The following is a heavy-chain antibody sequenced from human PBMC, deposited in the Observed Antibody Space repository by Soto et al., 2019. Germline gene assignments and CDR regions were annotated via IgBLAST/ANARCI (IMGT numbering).Heavy chain of an antibody. D-gene: IGHD6-13*01. CDR2: MKGDGTEK. CDR1: GFTFSTSW. CDR3: ATIEAVAFHI. J-gene: IGHJ3*02. V-gene: IGHV3-7*03. Sequence: VGSLRLSCAASGFTFSTSWMAWVRQAPGKGLEWVANMKGDGTEKYYVDSLKGRFTISRDNAKNSLYLQMNSLRAEDTAVYYCATIEAVAFHIWGQGTMVTVSS.